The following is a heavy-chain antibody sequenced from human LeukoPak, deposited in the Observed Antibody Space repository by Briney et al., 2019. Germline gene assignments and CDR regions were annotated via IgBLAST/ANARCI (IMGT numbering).Heavy chain of an antibody. Sequence: GRSLRLSCAASGFTFSTYGMHWVRQAPGKGPEWVGRITSRIDGGTTDYAAPVKGKFTISRDDSKNTLYLQMNSLKTEDTAVYYCTTDPNFDYVWGTYRLDYWGQGTLVTVSS. CDR1: GFTFSTYG. D-gene: IGHD3-16*02. V-gene: IGHV3-15*05. CDR3: TTDPNFDYVWGTYRLDY. CDR2: ITSRIDGGTT. J-gene: IGHJ4*02.